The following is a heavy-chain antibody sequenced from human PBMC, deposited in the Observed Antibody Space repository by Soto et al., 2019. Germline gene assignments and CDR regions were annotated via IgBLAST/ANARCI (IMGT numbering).Heavy chain of an antibody. CDR1: GFTFSPYE. CDR3: VREAPCSNGVCQFDY. V-gene: IGHV3-48*03. D-gene: IGHD2-8*01. CDR2: ISSSGSTI. J-gene: IGHJ4*02. Sequence: GSLRLSCAASGFTFSPYEMSWVRQAPGKGLEWISYISSSGSTIHYADSVKGRFSISRDNAKKSLFLQMNSLRAEDTAVYYCVREAPCSNGVCQFDYWGRGXLVTVYS.